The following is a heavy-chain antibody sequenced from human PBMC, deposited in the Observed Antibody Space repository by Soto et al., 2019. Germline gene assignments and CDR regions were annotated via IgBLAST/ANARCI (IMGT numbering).Heavy chain of an antibody. V-gene: IGHV3-23*01. CDR2: ISANGVYT. Sequence: GGSLRLSCAASGFTFSSYAMSWVRQAQGKGLEWVSVISANGVYTYYADSVKGRFTISRDNSKNTLFLQMNSLRAEDTAVYYCARNFLSVYPPLCIDVWGQGTPVTVSS. CDR3: ARNFLSVYPPLCIDV. CDR1: GFTFSSYA. J-gene: IGHJ6*02. D-gene: IGHD3-3*01.